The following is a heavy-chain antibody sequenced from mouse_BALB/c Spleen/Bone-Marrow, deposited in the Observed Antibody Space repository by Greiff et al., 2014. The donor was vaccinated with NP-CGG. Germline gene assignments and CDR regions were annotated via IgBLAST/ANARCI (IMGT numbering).Heavy chain of an antibody. V-gene: IGHV14-4*02. CDR3: NGNYYAMDY. Sequence: VQLQQSGAVPVRSGASVKLSCTASGFNIKDYYMHWVKQRPEQGLEWIGWIDPENGDTEYAPKFQGKATMTADTSSNTAYLQLSSLTSEDTAVYYCNGNYYAMDYWGQGTSVTVSS. CDR1: GFNIKDYY. CDR2: IDPENGDT. J-gene: IGHJ4*01. D-gene: IGHD2-1*01.